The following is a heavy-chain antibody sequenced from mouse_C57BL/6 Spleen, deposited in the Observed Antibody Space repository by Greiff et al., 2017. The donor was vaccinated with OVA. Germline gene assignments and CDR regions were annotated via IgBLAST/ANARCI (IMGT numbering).Heavy chain of an antibody. CDR2: INYDGSST. V-gene: IGHV5-16*01. CDR3: ARDGYGKPFDY. D-gene: IGHD2-10*02. J-gene: IGHJ2*01. CDR1: GFTFSDYY. Sequence: EVKLVESEGGLVQPGSSMKLSCTASGFTFSDYYMAWVRQVPEKGLEWVANINYDGSSTYYLDSLKSRFIISRDNAKNILYLQMSSLKSEDTATYYCARDGYGKPFDYWGQGTTLTVSS.